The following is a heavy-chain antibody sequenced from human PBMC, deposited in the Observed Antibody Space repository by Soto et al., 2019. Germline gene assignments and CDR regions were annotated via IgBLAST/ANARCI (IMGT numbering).Heavy chain of an antibody. V-gene: IGHV4-4*07. J-gene: IGHJ4*02. CDR1: GGSISSYY. Sequence: SETLSLTCTASGGSISSYYWSWIRQPAGKGLEWIGRIYTSGSTNYNPSLKSRVTMSVDTSKNQFSLKLSSVTAADTAVYYCARERIQLWVADYWGQGTLVTVSS. CDR2: IYTSGST. CDR3: ARERIQLWVADY. D-gene: IGHD5-18*01.